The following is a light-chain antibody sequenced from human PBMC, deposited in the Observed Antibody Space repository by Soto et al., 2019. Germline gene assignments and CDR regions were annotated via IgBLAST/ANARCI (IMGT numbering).Light chain of an antibody. J-gene: IGKJ2*01. CDR3: QQSYSTPPS. CDR1: QTIGKH. Sequence: DIQMTQSPSSLSASVGDSLTITCRASQTIGKHLNWYQQKTGKAPKLLMYATSNLQRGVPSRFSGSGSGTDFTLTISNLQPEDLATYICQQSYSTPPSFGQGTKLEIK. CDR2: ATS. V-gene: IGKV1-39*01.